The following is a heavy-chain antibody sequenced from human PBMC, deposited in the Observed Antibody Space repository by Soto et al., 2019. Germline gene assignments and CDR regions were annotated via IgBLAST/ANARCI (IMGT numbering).Heavy chain of an antibody. D-gene: IGHD4-17*01. Sequence: ASVKVSCKASGYTFTSYGISWVRQAPGQGLEWMGWISAYNGNTNYAQKLQGRVTMTTDTSTSTAYMELRSLRSDDTAVYYCACATTVTTTPYYMDVWGKGTTVTVS. CDR1: GYTFTSYG. V-gene: IGHV1-18*01. J-gene: IGHJ6*03. CDR3: ACATTVTTTPYYMDV. CDR2: ISAYNGNT.